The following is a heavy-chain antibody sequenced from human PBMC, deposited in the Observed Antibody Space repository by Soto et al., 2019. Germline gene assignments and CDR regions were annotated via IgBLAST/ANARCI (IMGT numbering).Heavy chain of an antibody. CDR3: ATGLPSRVLRYFDWFTGFDY. J-gene: IGHJ4*02. CDR2: FDPEDGET. CDR1: GYTLTELS. V-gene: IGHV1-24*01. Sequence: ASVKVSCKVSGYTLTELSMHWVRQAPGKGLEWMGGFDPEDGETIYAQKFQGRVTMTEDTSTDTAYMELSSLRSEDTAVYYCATGLPSRVLRYFDWFTGFDYWGQGTLVTVSS. D-gene: IGHD3-9*01.